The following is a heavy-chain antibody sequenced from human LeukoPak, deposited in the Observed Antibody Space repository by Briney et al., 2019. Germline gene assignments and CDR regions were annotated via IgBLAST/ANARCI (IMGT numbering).Heavy chain of an antibody. CDR3: ARGPAGWELGEGYYYYMDV. D-gene: IGHD1-26*01. CDR1: GGSISSGSYY. V-gene: IGHV4-61*02. J-gene: IGHJ6*03. Sequence: PSETLSLTCTVSGGSISSGSYYWSWIRQPAGKGLEWIGRIYTSGSTNYNPSLKSRVTISVDTSKNQFSLKLSSVTAADTAVYYCARGPAGWELGEGYYYYMDVWGQGTTVTVSS. CDR2: IYTSGST.